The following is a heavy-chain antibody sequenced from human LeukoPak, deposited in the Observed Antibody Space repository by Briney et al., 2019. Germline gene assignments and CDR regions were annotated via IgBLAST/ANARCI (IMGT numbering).Heavy chain of an antibody. CDR3: ARDFEYYDILTGYSLNWFDP. J-gene: IGHJ5*02. CDR1: GFTFSSYW. CDR2: IKEDGSEK. V-gene: IGHV3-7*05. Sequence: GGSLRLSCAASGFTFSSYWMTWVRQAPGKGLEWVANIKEDGSEKYYVDSVKGRFTISRDNAKNSLYLQMNSLRAEDTAVYYCARDFEYYDILTGYSLNWFDPWGQGTLVTVSS. D-gene: IGHD3-9*01.